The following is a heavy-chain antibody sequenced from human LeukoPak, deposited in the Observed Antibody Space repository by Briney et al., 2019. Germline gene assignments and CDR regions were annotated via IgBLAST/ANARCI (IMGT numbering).Heavy chain of an antibody. CDR2: INQHGTET. D-gene: IGHD2-2*01. Sequence: GGSPRLSCTASGFTFSGYWMNWVRQAPGKGLEWVASINQHGTETYPVDSVKGRFTISRDNAKNSLSLQMNSLKVDDTAVYYCAREAFCSSNRCYSDYRGQGTLVTVSS. J-gene: IGHJ4*02. CDR1: GFTFSGYW. V-gene: IGHV3-7*04. CDR3: AREAFCSSNRCYSDY.